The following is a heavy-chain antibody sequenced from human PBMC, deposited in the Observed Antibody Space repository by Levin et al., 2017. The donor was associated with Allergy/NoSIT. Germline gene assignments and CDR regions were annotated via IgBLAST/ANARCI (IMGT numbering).Heavy chain of an antibody. CDR3: AKDDPPYCGGDCSPDY. CDR1: GFSFSSYG. Sequence: GGSLRLSCAASGFSFSSYGMHWVRQAPGKGLEWVAVISYDGSNKYYADSVKGRFTISRDNSKNTLYLQMSSLRAEDTAVYYCAKDDPPYCGGDCSPDYWGQGTLVTVSS. J-gene: IGHJ4*02. V-gene: IGHV3-30*18. CDR2: ISYDGSNK. D-gene: IGHD2-21*01.